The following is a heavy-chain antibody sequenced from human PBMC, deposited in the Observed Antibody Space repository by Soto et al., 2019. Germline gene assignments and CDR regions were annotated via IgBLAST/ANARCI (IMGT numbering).Heavy chain of an antibody. J-gene: IGHJ4*02. CDR1: GFTFSLYG. V-gene: IGHV3-33*01. CDR2: IWSDGSNR. Sequence: GGSLRLSCAASGFTFSLYGVHWVRQAPGKGLEWVAVIWSDGSNRFYADSVRGRFTISRDNSKSTLYLQMNSLRAEDTAVFYCGRNTPRSPGGGASVLSGFGGRGTLVT. D-gene: IGHD1-26*01. CDR3: GRNTPRSPGGGASVLSGF.